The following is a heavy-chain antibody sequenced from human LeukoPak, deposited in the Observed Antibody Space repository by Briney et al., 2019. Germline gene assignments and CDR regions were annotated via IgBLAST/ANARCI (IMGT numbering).Heavy chain of an antibody. D-gene: IGHD3-9*01. V-gene: IGHV3-33*08. Sequence: GGSLRLSCAASGFTFNDYYMSWIRQAPGKGLEWVAVIWYDGSNKYYADSVKGRFTISRDNSKNTLYLQMNSLRAEDTAVYYCARAYYYDILTGYYKGGYFDYWGQGTLVTVSS. CDR1: GFTFNDYY. CDR3: ARAYYYDILTGYYKGGYFDY. J-gene: IGHJ4*02. CDR2: IWYDGSNK.